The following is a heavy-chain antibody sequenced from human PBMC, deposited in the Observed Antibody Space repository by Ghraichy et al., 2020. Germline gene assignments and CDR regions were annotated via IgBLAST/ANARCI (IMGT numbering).Heavy chain of an antibody. CDR3: ARTPTVAAIDFDY. CDR1: GYSFTSYW. D-gene: IGHD5-12*01. Sequence: ESLNISCKGSGYSFTSYWIGWVRQMPGKGLEWMGIIYPGDSDTRYSPSFQGQVTISADKSISTAYLQWSSLKASDTAMYYCARTPTVAAIDFDYWGQGTLVTVSS. J-gene: IGHJ4*02. CDR2: IYPGDSDT. V-gene: IGHV5-51*01.